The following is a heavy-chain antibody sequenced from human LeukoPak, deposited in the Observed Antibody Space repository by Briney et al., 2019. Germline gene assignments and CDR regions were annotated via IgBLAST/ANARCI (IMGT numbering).Heavy chain of an antibody. CDR1: GFTFSSYS. CDR2: ISSSSYI. Sequence: PGGSLRLSCAASGFTFSSYSMNWVRQAPGKGLEWVSSISSSSYIYYADSVKGRFTISRDNAKNSLYLQMNSLRAEDTAVYYCARDPGYCSGGSCQYYYYYYMDVWGKGTTVTVSS. V-gene: IGHV3-21*01. J-gene: IGHJ6*03. D-gene: IGHD2-15*01. CDR3: ARDPGYCSGGSCQYYYYYYMDV.